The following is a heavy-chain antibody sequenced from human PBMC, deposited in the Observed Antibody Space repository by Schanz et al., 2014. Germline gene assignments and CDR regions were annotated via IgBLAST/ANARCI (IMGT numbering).Heavy chain of an antibody. D-gene: IGHD2-8*02. Sequence: QVQLVQSGAEVKKPGASVRLSCEASGYTFTSYDINWVRQAPGQGLEWMGWMNPNSGNTGYAQKFQGRVTMTRHTSISTAYMELSSLRSEDTAVYYCAKSLESCPGGRCSRGYFDYWGQGTLVTVSS. V-gene: IGHV1-8*02. CDR2: MNPNSGNT. J-gene: IGHJ4*02. CDR3: AKSLESCPGGRCSRGYFDY. CDR1: GYTFTSYD.